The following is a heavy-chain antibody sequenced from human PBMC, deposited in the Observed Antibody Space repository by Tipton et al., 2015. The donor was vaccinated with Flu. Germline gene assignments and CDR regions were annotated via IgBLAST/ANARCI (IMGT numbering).Heavy chain of an antibody. V-gene: IGHV1-69*01. CDR1: GGTLKSYA. D-gene: IGHD2-2*02. J-gene: IGHJ6*02. CDR2: IIPKFPTS. CDR3: AGGIPSSSCYTCYYYAMDV. Sequence: QLVQSGAEVKKPGSSVKVSCKASGGTLKSYAISWVRQAPGQGLEWMGGIIPKFPTSNYARKFQDRVTITAGESTSTAYMELTSLRSEDTAVYYCAGGIPSSSCYTCYYYAMDVWGPGTTVIVSS.